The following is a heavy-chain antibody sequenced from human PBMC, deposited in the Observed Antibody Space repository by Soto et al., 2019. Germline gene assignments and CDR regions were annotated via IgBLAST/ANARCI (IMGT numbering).Heavy chain of an antibody. Sequence: GGSLRLSCAASGFTFSSYGMHWVRQAPGKGLEWVAVIWYDGSNKYYADSVKGRFTISRDNSKNTLYLQMNSLRAEDTAVYYCARPEREVSHPDEPMKLWVYGMDVWGQGTTVTVSS. CDR1: GFTFSSYG. D-gene: IGHD2-21*01. CDR2: IWYDGSNK. CDR3: ARPEREVSHPDEPMKLWVYGMDV. J-gene: IGHJ6*02. V-gene: IGHV3-33*01.